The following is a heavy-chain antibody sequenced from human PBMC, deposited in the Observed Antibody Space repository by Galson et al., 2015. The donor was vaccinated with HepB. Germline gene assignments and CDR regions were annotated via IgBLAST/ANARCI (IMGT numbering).Heavy chain of an antibody. J-gene: IGHJ4*02. CDR1: GYTFSNSG. D-gene: IGHD1-1*01. V-gene: IGHV1-18*01. CDR3: ARDIRSLERRDFNG. CDR2: ISVYNGNM. Sequence: SVKVSCKASGYTFSNSGVIWVRQAPGQGLEWMGWISVYNGNMKYDQNFQGRVTMTTDTSTSTAYMELRSLTPEDTAVYYCARDIRSLERRDFNGWGQGTPVTVSA.